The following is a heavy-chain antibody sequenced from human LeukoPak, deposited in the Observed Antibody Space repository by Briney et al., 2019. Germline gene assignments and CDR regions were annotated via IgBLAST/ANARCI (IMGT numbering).Heavy chain of an antibody. V-gene: IGHV1-69*13. Sequence: ASVKVSCTASGGTFSSYAISWVRQAPGQGLEWMGGIIPIFGTANYAQKFQGRVTITADESTSTAYMELSSLRSKDTAVYYCARVPSEEYQLLYWFDPWGQGTLVTVSS. CDR3: ARVPSEEYQLLYWFDP. CDR2: IIPIFGTA. D-gene: IGHD2-2*01. J-gene: IGHJ5*02. CDR1: GGTFSSYA.